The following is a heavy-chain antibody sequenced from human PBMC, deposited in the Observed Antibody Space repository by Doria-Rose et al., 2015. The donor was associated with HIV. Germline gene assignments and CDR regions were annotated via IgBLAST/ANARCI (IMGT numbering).Heavy chain of an antibody. CDR3: ARGAPEDR. J-gene: IGHJ4*02. CDR1: GYTFTDYY. Sequence: VQLVQSGAEVKKPGATVKISCAASGYTFTDYYIHWVQQAPGKGLEWMGCVDPEDGETIYAEKFQGRVTIIADTSTDTAYMELSSLRSEGTAVYYCARGAPEDRWGQGTLVTLSP. D-gene: IGHD2-15*01. V-gene: IGHV1-69-2*01. CDR2: VDPEDGET.